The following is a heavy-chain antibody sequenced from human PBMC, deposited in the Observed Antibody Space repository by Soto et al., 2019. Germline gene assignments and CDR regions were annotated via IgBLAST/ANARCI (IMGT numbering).Heavy chain of an antibody. D-gene: IGHD6-13*01. V-gene: IGHV4-38-2*02. Sequence: LSLTCDVSGYSMTSGFYWGWIRQTPGKGLEWIGSVYHSGATYYNPSLQSRVSISVDTSKSQFSLKLISATAADTGTYYCARERSFARPAGWFEPWGQGTQVTVSS. J-gene: IGHJ5*02. CDR2: VYHSGAT. CDR1: GYSMTSGFY. CDR3: ARERSFARPAGWFEP.